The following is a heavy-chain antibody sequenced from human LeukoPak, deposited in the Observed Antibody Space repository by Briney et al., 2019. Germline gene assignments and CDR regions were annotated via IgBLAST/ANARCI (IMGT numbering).Heavy chain of an antibody. J-gene: IGHJ4*02. CDR3: ARDPGRRDGYNYEDY. Sequence: KTSETLSLTCTVSGVSISSSSYYWGWIRQPPGKGLEWIGSIYYSGSTYYNPSLKSRVTISVDTSKNQFSLKLSSVTAADTAVYYCARDPGRRDGYNYEDYWGQGTLVTVSS. V-gene: IGHV4-39*07. CDR1: GVSISSSSYY. CDR2: IYYSGST. D-gene: IGHD5-24*01.